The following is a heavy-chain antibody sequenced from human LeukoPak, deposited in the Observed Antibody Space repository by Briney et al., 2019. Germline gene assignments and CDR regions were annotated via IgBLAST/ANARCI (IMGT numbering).Heavy chain of an antibody. CDR1: GFTFSSYV. V-gene: IGHV3-20*04. CDR3: ASGEQNYGSGSYYPIDY. D-gene: IGHD3-10*01. Sequence: GGSLRLSCAASGFTFSSYVMIWVRQAPGKGLEWVSGINWNGGSTGYADSVKGRFTISRDNAKNSLYLQMNSLRAEDTALYYCASGEQNYGSGSYYPIDYWGQGTLVTVSS. CDR2: INWNGGST. J-gene: IGHJ4*02.